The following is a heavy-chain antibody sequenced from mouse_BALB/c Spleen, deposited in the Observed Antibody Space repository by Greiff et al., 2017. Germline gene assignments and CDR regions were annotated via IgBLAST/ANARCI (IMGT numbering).Heavy chain of an antibody. D-gene: IGHD2-1*01. Sequence: VKLMETGPGLVAPSQSLSITCTVSGFSLTSYGVHWVRQPPGKGLEWLGVIWAGGSTNYNSALMSRLSISKDNSKSQVFLKMNSLQTDDTAMYYCARDYGNGAMDDWGQGTSVTVSS. V-gene: IGHV2-9*02. CDR3: ARDYGNGAMDD. CDR2: IWAGGST. J-gene: IGHJ4*01. CDR1: GFSLTSYG.